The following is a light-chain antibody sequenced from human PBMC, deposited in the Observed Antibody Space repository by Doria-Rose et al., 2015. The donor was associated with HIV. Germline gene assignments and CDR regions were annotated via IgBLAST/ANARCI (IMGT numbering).Light chain of an antibody. CDR3: QQYYSYPPT. Sequence: RMTQSPSSLSASTGDRVTITCRASQDISNYLAWYQQKPGKAPKPLIYAASTLPSGVPSRFSGSGSGTDFTLTTGYLQSEDFATYYCQQYYSYPPTFGQGTKVEVK. J-gene: IGKJ1*01. CDR2: AAS. CDR1: QDISNY. V-gene: IGKV1-8*01.